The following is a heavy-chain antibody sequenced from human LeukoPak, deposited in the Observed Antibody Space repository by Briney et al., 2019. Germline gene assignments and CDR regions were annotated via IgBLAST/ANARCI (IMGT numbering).Heavy chain of an antibody. CDR1: GYTFTTYD. V-gene: IGHV1-8*01. Sequence: ASVKVSCKASGYTFTTYDINWVRQAPGQGLEWLGWLSPTSGNTGYAQKFQGRVTMTRDTSKRTVYMELSSLRSDDTAVYYCASSGVYYYDSSGHDAFDIWGQGTMVTVSS. CDR3: ASSGVYYYDSSGHDAFDI. CDR2: LSPTSGNT. J-gene: IGHJ3*02. D-gene: IGHD3-22*01.